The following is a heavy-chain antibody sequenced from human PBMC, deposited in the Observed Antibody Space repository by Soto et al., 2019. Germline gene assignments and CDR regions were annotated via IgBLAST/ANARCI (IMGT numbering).Heavy chain of an antibody. V-gene: IGHV5-51*01. CDR2: VYPDDSDT. J-gene: IGHJ4*02. CDR3: ARAAARPASYFDY. CDR1: GYNFINHW. Sequence: GESLKISCKGSGYNFINHWIAWVRQMPGKGLEWMGIVYPDDSDTRYSPSFQGQVTISADKSISTAYLQWSSLRSEDTAVYYCARAAARPASYFDYWGQGTLVTVSS. D-gene: IGHD2-15*01.